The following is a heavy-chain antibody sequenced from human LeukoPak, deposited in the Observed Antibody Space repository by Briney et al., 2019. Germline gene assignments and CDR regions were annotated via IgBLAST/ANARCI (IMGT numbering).Heavy chain of an antibody. J-gene: IGHJ4*02. D-gene: IGHD6-13*01. CDR2: ISSSGST. CDR1: GDSISSGDYY. CDR3: ARQAAAGNPYYFDY. Sequence: TLSLTCTVSGDSISSGDYYWSWIRQPAGKGLEWIGRISSSGSTNYNPSLKSRVTMSVDTSKNQFSLKLSSVTAADTAVYYCARQAAAGNPYYFDYWGQGTLVTVSS. V-gene: IGHV4-61*02.